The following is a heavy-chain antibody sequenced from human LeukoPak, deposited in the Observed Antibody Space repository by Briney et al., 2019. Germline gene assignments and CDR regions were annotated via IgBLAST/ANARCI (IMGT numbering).Heavy chain of an antibody. CDR2: IYHSGGT. CDR1: GGSISSNRW. V-gene: IGHV4-4*02. D-gene: IGHD3-22*01. J-gene: IGHJ4*02. CDR3: ATYYEGTGYRFDY. Sequence: PSETLSLTCTVSGGSISSNRWWSWVRQPPGKGLEWIGEIYHSGGTNYSASLKSRVTISVDKSNNQVSLKLSSVTAADTAVYYCATYYEGTGYRFDYWGQGTLVTVSS.